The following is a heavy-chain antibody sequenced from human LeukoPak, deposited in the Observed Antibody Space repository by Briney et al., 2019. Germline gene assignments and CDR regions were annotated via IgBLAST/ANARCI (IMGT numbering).Heavy chain of an antibody. Sequence: PGGSLRLSCAASGFTFSSCSMTWVRQAPGKGLEWVSSISSSSSYIYYADSVKGRFTISRDNAKNSLYLQMNSLRAEDTAVYYCAKVSSTSKVYYFDYWGQGTLVTVSS. CDR2: ISSSSSYI. J-gene: IGHJ4*02. V-gene: IGHV3-21*01. D-gene: IGHD2-2*01. CDR3: AKVSSTSKVYYFDY. CDR1: GFTFSSCS.